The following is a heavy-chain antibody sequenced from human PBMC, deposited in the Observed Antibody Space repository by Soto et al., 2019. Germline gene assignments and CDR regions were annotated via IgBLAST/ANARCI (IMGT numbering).Heavy chain of an antibody. J-gene: IGHJ4*02. V-gene: IGHV3-30-3*01. CDR1: GFTFSSYA. D-gene: IGHD6-13*01. CDR3: ARVKNSWVSSWEFDY. Sequence: PGGSLRLSCAASGFTFSSYAMHWVRQAPGKGLEWVAVISYDGSNKYYADSVKGRFTISRDNSKNTLYLQMNSLRAEDTAVYYCARVKNSWVSSWEFDYWGQGTLVTVSS. CDR2: ISYDGSNK.